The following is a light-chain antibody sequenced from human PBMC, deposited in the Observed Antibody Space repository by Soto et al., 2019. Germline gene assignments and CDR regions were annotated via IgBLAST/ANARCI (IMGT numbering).Light chain of an antibody. CDR2: GAS. J-gene: IGKJ2*03. CDR3: QQYGSAPYS. V-gene: IGKV3-20*01. Sequence: EIVLTQSPGTLSSSPGERATLSCRASQSVSLNYLAWYQQKPGQTPRLLIYGASSRATGIPDRFSGSGSGTDFTLTIGRLEPEDFAVYYCQQYGSAPYSFGQGTKVEIK. CDR1: QSVSLNY.